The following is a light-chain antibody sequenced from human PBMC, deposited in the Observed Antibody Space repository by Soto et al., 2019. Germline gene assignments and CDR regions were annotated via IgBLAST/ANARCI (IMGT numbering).Light chain of an antibody. V-gene: IGKV1-5*03. CDR3: QQYNSYPWT. CDR2: KAS. CDR1: HSISSW. Sequence: DIQMTQSPSTLSASVGDRATITCRASHSISSWLAWYQQKPGKAPKLLIYKASSLESGVPSRFSGSGSGTEFTLTINSLQPDDFATYYCQQYNSYPWTFGQGTKVEIK. J-gene: IGKJ1*01.